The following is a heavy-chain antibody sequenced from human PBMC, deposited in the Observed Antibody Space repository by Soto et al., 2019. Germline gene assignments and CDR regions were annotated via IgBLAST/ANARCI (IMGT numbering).Heavy chain of an antibody. D-gene: IGHD5-18*01. CDR2: ISVGGDKE. J-gene: IGHJ4*02. CDR3: SRWDGYGDY. V-gene: IGHV3-23*01. Sequence: DVQLLQSGGGLVQPGGSLRVSCAASGFSVSSHSMTWVRQAPGKGLEYVSGISVGGDKEFYADSVRGRFTVSRDNSKNILYLQMHSLRVDDTAIYYCSRWDGYGDYWGQGTLVTVSS. CDR1: GFSVSSHS.